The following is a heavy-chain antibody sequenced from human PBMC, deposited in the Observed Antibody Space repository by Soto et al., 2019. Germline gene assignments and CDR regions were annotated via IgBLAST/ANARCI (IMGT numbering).Heavy chain of an antibody. V-gene: IGHV3-15*05. J-gene: IGHJ4*02. CDR2: IKSKADGETT. Sequence: EVQLVESGGGLVRPGESLRLSCATSGFAFSSAWMSWVRQAPGKGLEWVGRIKSKADGETTDYAAPVKGRFTVSRDDSKNVLYMLMTSLIIEDTAVYYCAGVVPSSVSGELDYWGQGTLVTVSS. CDR1: GFAFSSAW. D-gene: IGHD3-16*01. CDR3: AGVVPSSVSGELDY.